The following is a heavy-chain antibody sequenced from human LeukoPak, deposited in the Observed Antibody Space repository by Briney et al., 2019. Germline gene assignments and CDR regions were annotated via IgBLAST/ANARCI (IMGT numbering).Heavy chain of an antibody. D-gene: IGHD1-26*01. CDR1: GYTFTSYA. V-gene: IGHV1-18*01. CDR3: ARDRGLYTGSYPIDY. J-gene: IGHJ4*02. Sequence: GASVKVSCKASGYTFTSYAMHWVRQAPGQGLEWMGWISTYNGDTNYAQKLQGRVTMTTDTSTSTAYMELRSLRSDDTAVYYCARDRGLYTGSYPIDYWGQGTLVIVSS. CDR2: ISTYNGDT.